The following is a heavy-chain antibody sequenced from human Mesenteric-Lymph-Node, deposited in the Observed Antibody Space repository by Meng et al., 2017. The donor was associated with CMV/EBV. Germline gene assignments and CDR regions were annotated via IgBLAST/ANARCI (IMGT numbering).Heavy chain of an antibody. CDR1: GVTFSSYT. V-gene: IGHV1-69*02. CDR3: AGGIAAAGSRWFDP. CDR2: IIPILGIA. D-gene: IGHD6-13*01. Sequence: QVQLVQSGAEVKKPGSSVKDSCKASGVTFSSYTISWVRQAPGQGLEWMGRIIPILGIANYEQKFQGRVTITADKSTSTDYMELSSLRSEDTAVYYCAGGIAAAGSRWFDPWGQGTLVTVSS. J-gene: IGHJ5*02.